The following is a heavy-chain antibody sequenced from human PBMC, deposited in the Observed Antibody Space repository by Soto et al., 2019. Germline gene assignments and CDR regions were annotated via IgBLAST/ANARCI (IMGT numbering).Heavy chain of an antibody. D-gene: IGHD4-17*01. CDR3: ARERGVTTPGRGYYYYGMDV. CDR1: GGTFSSYA. J-gene: IGHJ6*02. Sequence: SVKVSCKASGGTFSSYAISWVRQAPGQGLEWMGGIIPIFGTANYAQKFQGRVTITADESTSTAYMELSSLRSEDTAVYYCARERGVTTPGRGYYYYGMDVWGQGTTVTVSS. V-gene: IGHV1-69*13. CDR2: IIPIFGTA.